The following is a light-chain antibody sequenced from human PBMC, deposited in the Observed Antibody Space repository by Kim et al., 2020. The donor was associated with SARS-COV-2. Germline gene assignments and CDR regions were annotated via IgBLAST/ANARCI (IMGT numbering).Light chain of an antibody. V-gene: IGKV1-39*01. CDR2: AAS. CDR1: QTINTY. J-gene: IGKJ5*01. CDR3: QQSDSRPPT. Sequence: ASGGDRVTIVCRASQTINTYLNWYQQKVGKAPKLLIYAASNLQSGVPSRFSGSGSGTDFTLTISNLQREDFATYYCQQSDSRPPTFGHGTRLEIK.